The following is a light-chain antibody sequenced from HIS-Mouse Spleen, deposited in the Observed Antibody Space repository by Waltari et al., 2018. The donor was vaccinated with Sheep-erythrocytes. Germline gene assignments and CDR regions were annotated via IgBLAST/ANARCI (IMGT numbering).Light chain of an antibody. CDR1: SSDVGGYNY. Sequence: QSALTQPRSVSGSPGQSVTISCTRTSSDVGGYNYVSWYQQRPGKAPKLMIYDVSKRPSGVPDRFSGSKSGNTASLTISGLQAEDEADYYCCSYAGSYNHVFATGTKVTVL. CDR3: CSYAGSYNHV. CDR2: DVS. V-gene: IGLV2-11*01. J-gene: IGLJ1*01.